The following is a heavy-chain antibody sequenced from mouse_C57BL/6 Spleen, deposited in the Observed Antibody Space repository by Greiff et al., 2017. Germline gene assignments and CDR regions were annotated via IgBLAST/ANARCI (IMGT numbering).Heavy chain of an antibody. Sequence: QVQLQQPGAELVRPGTSVKLSCKASGYTFTSYWMHWVKQRPGQGLEWIGVIDPSDSYTNYNQKFKGKATLTVDTSSSTAYMQLSSLTSEDSAVYYCARAEIYYGKGFDVWGTGTTVTVSS. D-gene: IGHD2-1*01. V-gene: IGHV1-59*01. CDR3: ARAEIYYGKGFDV. CDR2: IDPSDSYT. J-gene: IGHJ1*03. CDR1: GYTFTSYW.